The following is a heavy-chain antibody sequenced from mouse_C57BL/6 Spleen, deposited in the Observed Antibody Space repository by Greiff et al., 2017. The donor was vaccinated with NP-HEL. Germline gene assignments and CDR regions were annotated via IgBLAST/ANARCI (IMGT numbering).Heavy chain of an antibody. Sequence: QVQLKQPGAELVKPGASVKMSCKASGYTFTSYWITWVKQRPGQGLEWIGDIYPGSGSTNYNEKFKSKATLTVDTSSSTAYMQLSSLTSEDSAVYYCATYYSNYGYAMDYWGQGTSVTVSS. CDR2: IYPGSGST. D-gene: IGHD2-5*01. J-gene: IGHJ4*01. CDR1: GYTFTSYW. CDR3: ATYYSNYGYAMDY. V-gene: IGHV1-55*01.